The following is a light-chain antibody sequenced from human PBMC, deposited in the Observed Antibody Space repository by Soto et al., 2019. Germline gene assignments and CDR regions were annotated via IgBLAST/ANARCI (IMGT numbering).Light chain of an antibody. CDR1: SSDVGSYNL. J-gene: IGLJ3*02. CDR2: EVS. Sequence: QSALTQPASVSGSPGQSITISCTGTSSDVGSYNLVSWYQQNPGKAPKLMIYEVSTRPSGVSNRFSGSKSGNTASLTISGLQAEDEADYYCCSYAGSRWVFGGGTKVTVL. V-gene: IGLV2-23*02. CDR3: CSYAGSRWV.